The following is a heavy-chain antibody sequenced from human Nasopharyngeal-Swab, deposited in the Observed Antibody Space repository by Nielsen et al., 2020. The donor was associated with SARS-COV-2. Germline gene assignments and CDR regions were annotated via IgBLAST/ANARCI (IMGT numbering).Heavy chain of an antibody. CDR2: IYYSGST. CDR1: GGSISSYY. Sequence: SETLSLTCTVSGGSISSYYWSWIRQPPGKGLEWIGYIYYSGSTNYNPSLKSRVTISVDTSKNQFSLKLSSVTAADTAVYYCARDAELKYYYGSSGYHHLGAFDIWGQGTMVTVSS. V-gene: IGHV4-59*01. CDR3: ARDAELKYYYGSSGYHHLGAFDI. D-gene: IGHD3-22*01. J-gene: IGHJ3*02.